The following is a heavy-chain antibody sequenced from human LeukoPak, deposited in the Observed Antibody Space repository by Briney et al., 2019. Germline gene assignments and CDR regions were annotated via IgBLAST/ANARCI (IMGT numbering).Heavy chain of an antibody. D-gene: IGHD5-24*01. J-gene: IGHJ4*02. CDR3: AKGGYNYEVDY. CDR2: IYYSGST. V-gene: IGHV4-39*01. Sequence: SGTLSLTCTVSGGSISSSSYYWGWIRQPPGKGLEWIGSIYYSGSTYYNPSLKSRVSISVDTSKNQLSLKLSSVTAADTAVYYCAKGGYNYEVDYWGQGTLVTVSS. CDR1: GGSISSSSYY.